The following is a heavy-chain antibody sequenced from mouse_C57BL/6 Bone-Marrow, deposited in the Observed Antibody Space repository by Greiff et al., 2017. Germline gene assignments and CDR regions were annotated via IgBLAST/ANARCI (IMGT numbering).Heavy chain of an antibody. V-gene: IGHV5-15*01. CDR3: ARPGYYGSLFAY. D-gene: IGHD1-1*01. J-gene: IGHJ3*01. Sequence: EVKLVESGGGLVQPGGSLKLSCAASGFTFSDYGMAWVRQAPRKGPEWVAFISNLAYSIYYADTVTGRFTISRENAKNTLYLEMSSLRSEDTAMYYCARPGYYGSLFAYWGQGTLVTVSA. CDR2: ISNLAYSI. CDR1: GFTFSDYG.